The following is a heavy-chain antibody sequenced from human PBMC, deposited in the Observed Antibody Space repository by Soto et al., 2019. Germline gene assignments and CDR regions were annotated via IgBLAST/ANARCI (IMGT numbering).Heavy chain of an antibody. V-gene: IGHV1-8*01. D-gene: IGHD3-22*01. J-gene: IGHJ3*02. Sequence: ASVKVSCKASGYTFNSFDINWVRQATGQGPEWMGRMSPNSGDTGYAEKFQGRVSMTRDTSISTAYMELSSLRSEGTAVYYCARPLSLKYDTSGYYSALDDAFYIWGQGTMLTVSS. CDR2: MSPNSGDT. CDR3: ARPLSLKYDTSGYYSALDDAFYI. CDR1: GYTFNSFD.